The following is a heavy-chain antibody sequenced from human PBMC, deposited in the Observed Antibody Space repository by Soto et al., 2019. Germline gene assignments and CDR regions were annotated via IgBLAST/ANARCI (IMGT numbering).Heavy chain of an antibody. CDR3: ARLSSDYDLDAFDI. J-gene: IGHJ3*02. Sequence: SETLSLTCTVSGGSISSGGYYWSWIRQHPGKGLEWIGYIYYSGSTYYNPSLKSRVTISVDTSKNQFSLKLSSVTAADTAVYYCARLSSDYDLDAFDIWGQGTMVTVSS. V-gene: IGHV4-31*03. CDR1: GGSISSGGYY. D-gene: IGHD5-12*01. CDR2: IYYSGST.